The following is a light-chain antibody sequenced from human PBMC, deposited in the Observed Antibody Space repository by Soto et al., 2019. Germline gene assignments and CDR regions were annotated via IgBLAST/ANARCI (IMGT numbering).Light chain of an antibody. CDR1: SSDVGGYNS. J-gene: IGLJ1*01. V-gene: IGLV2-14*01. CDR3: SSFTNTRTYV. CDR2: GVN. Sequence: QSALTQPASVSGSPGQSITISCTGTSSDVGGYNSVSWYQHHPGKAPKLIIYGVNNRPSGVSNRFSGSKSGNTASLTISGLQAEDEADYYCSSFTNTRTYVFGRGTKVTVL.